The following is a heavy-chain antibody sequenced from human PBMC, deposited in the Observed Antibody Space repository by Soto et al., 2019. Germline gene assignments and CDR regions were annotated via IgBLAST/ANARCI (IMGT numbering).Heavy chain of an antibody. J-gene: IGHJ1*01. Sequence: QEQLVESGGGVVQPGRSLNLSCATSGFTFSNSGFHWVRQAPGKGLEWVATLSYDGRNTHYAESVKGRFTISRDKAKKVVFLQMDNLRAEGTAVYYCVKIRGSWAFANLQFWGQGTLVIVST. D-gene: IGHD6-13*01. CDR1: GFTFSNSG. V-gene: IGHV3-30*18. CDR2: LSYDGRNT. CDR3: VKIRGSWAFANLQF.